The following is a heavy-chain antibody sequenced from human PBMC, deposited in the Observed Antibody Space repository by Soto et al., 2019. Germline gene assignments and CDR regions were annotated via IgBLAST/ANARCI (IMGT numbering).Heavy chain of an antibody. CDR3: ARDRYYYDSSGYYSNWFDP. CDR1: GGSISSHS. J-gene: IGHJ5*02. V-gene: IGHV4-59*11. Sequence: SETLSLTCSVSGGSISSHSWNWIRQPPGRGLEWIGHVYSSGSTNYNPSLESRVTISVDTSKNQFSLKLSSVTAADTAVYYCARDRYYYDSSGYYSNWFDPWGQGTLVTVSS. D-gene: IGHD3-22*01. CDR2: VYSSGST.